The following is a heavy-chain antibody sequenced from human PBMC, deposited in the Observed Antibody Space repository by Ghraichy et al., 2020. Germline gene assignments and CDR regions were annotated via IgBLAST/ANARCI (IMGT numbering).Heavy chain of an antibody. CDR1: GGSISSYY. J-gene: IGHJ4*01. V-gene: IGHV4-59*01. CDR3: AREGGLTIDY. CDR2: IYNSGST. D-gene: IGHD2-2*01. Sequence: SETLSLTCTVSGGSISSYYWSWIRQPPGKGLEWIGHIYNSGSTNYNPSLKSRVTISVDTSKNQFSLKLSSVTAADTAVYYCAREGGLTIDYWGQGTLVTVSS.